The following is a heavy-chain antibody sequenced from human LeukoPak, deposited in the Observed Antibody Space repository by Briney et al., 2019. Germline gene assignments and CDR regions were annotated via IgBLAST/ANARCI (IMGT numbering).Heavy chain of an antibody. Sequence: PGGSLRLSCAVSGFTFSSYSMNWVRQAPGKGLEWVSSISSSSSYIYYADSVKGRFTISRDNAKNSLYLQMNSLRAEDTAVYYCASLVTMVRGVISELDYWGQGTLVTVSS. CDR2: ISSSSSYI. D-gene: IGHD3-10*01. CDR1: GFTFSSYS. J-gene: IGHJ4*02. V-gene: IGHV3-21*01. CDR3: ASLVTMVRGVISELDY.